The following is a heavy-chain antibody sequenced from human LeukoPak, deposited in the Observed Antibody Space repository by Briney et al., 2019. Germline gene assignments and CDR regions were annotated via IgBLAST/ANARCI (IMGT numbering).Heavy chain of an antibody. CDR3: ARIVGTNYFDY. J-gene: IGHJ4*02. CDR2: VYYSGGT. CDR1: DASVVNYY. D-gene: IGHD1-26*01. Sequence: PSETLSLTCSVSDASVVNYYWSWIRQPPGKGLEWIGFVYYSGGTNYNPSLRSRLTISVDTSKNQFSVKLTSVTAADTAVYYCARIVGTNYFDYWGQGALVTVSS. V-gene: IGHV4-59*08.